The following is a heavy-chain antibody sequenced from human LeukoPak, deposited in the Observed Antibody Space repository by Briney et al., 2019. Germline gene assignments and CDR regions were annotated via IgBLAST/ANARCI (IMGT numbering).Heavy chain of an antibody. J-gene: IGHJ4*02. D-gene: IGHD3-22*01. CDR3: ARGSSDYPRYFDY. V-gene: IGHV1-3*04. CDR2: INTGNGNT. CDR1: GYTFTSYV. Sequence: GPVKVSCKASGYTFTSYVMHWVRQAPGQRLEWMGWINTGNGNTKYSQKFQGRVTITRDTSASTAYMELSSLRSEDTAVYYCARGSSDYPRYFDYWGQGSLVTVSS.